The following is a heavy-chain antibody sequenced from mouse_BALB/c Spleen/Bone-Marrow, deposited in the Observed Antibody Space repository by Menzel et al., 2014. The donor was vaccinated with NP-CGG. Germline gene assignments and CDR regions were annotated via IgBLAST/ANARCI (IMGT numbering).Heavy chain of an antibody. Sequence: VQLKRSGPELVKPGASVKVSCKASGYAFTNYNMYWVRQSHGKSLEWIGYIDPYNGGTSYNQNFKGKATLTVDKSSSTAYMHLNSLTSEDSAVFYCARDYGNPYYAMDYWGQGTSVTVSS. V-gene: IGHV1S135*01. CDR3: ARDYGNPYYAMDY. CDR1: GYAFTNYN. J-gene: IGHJ4*01. D-gene: IGHD2-1*01. CDR2: IDPYNGGT.